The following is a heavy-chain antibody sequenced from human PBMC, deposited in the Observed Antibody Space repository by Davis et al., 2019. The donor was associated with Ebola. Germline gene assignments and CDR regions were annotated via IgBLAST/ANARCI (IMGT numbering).Heavy chain of an antibody. Sequence: GESLKISCAASGFTFSSYAMSWVRQAPGKGLEWVSAISGSGGSTYYADSVKGRFTISRDNSKNTLYLQMNSLRAEDTAVYYWAKEGSGWYYFDYWGQGTLVTVSS. V-gene: IGHV3-23*01. J-gene: IGHJ4*02. CDR3: AKEGSGWYYFDY. CDR2: ISGSGGST. D-gene: IGHD6-19*01. CDR1: GFTFSSYA.